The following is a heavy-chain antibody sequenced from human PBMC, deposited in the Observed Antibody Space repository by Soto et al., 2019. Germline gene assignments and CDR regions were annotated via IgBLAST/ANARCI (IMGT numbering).Heavy chain of an antibody. D-gene: IGHD4-17*01. CDR1: GYSFTTYA. V-gene: IGHV1-8*01. CDR2: MNPNSGKA. J-gene: IGHJ6*02. CDR3: ARALPSDYGREIFYYYGMDV. Sequence: QVQLVQSGAEVKKPGASVKVSCQASGYSFTTYAINWVRQATGQGLAWLVWMNPNSGKAGYAQKFQGRVTMTRNTPIITAYMEVSSLTSEDTAVYYCARALPSDYGREIFYYYGMDVWGQGTSVIVSS.